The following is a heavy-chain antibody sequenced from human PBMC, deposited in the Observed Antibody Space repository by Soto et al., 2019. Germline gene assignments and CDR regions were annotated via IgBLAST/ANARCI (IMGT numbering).Heavy chain of an antibody. V-gene: IGHV3-23*01. CDR2: IDGSGGIT. J-gene: IGHJ5*02. Sequence: PGGSLRLSCAASGFTFGTTDMSWVRQAPGEGLEWVSTIDGSGGITYYADSVKGRFTISRDNSRNTGYLQMNSLRGDDTALYYCVKNSGRFNTWGQGALVTVSS. D-gene: IGHD3-10*01. CDR3: VKNSGRFNT. CDR1: GFTFGTTD.